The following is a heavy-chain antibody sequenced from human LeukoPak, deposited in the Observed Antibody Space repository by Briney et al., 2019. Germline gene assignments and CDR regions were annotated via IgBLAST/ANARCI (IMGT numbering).Heavy chain of an antibody. CDR2: ISGSGGST. CDR1: GFTFSSYA. CDR3: ANLNSIQNFGEVPYYGMDV. D-gene: IGHD3-10*01. V-gene: IGHV3-23*01. J-gene: IGHJ6*02. Sequence: GGSLRLSCAASGFTFSSYAMSWVRQAPGKGLEWVSAISGSGGSTYYADSVKGRFTISRDNSKNTLYLQMNSLRAEDTAVYYCANLNSIQNFGEVPYYGMDVWGQGTTVTVSS.